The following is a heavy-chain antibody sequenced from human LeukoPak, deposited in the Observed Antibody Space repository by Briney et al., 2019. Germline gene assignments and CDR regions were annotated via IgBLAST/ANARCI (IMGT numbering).Heavy chain of an antibody. J-gene: IGHJ4*02. D-gene: IGHD6-6*01. Sequence: GGSLRLSCAASGFTFNNYAMSWVRQAPGKGLEWVSGISGSGSRTYYADSVKGRFTISRDNSKNTLFLQMNSLRAEDTAIYYCAKDLPSNMIAASYYFDYWGQGTLVTVSS. CDR2: ISGSGSRT. CDR1: GFTFNNYA. CDR3: AKDLPSNMIAASYYFDY. V-gene: IGHV3-23*01.